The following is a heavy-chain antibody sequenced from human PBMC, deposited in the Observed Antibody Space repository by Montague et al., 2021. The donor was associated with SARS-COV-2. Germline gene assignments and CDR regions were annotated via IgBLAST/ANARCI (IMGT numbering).Heavy chain of an antibody. CDR3: ARIRYDILTGYYCGMDV. CDR1: GFSPSTSGMC. CDR2: XDWDDDK. J-gene: IGHJ6*02. V-gene: IGHV2-70*01. Sequence: PALVKPTQTLTLTCTFSGFSPSTSGMCVSWIRQPPGKALEWLALXDWDDDKYYSTSLKTRLTISKYTSKNQVVLTMTNMDPVDTATYYCARIRYDILTGYYCGMDVWGQGITVTVSS. D-gene: IGHD3-9*01.